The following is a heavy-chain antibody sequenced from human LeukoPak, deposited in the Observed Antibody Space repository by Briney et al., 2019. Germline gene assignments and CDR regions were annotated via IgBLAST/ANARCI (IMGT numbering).Heavy chain of an antibody. CDR1: GFTFSSYA. CDR3: AKGVTIFGVAPV. V-gene: IGHV3-23*01. CDR2: ISGSGGST. Sequence: TGGSLRLSCAASGFTFSSYAMSWVRQAPGKGLEWVSAISGSGGSTYYADSVKGRFTISRDNSKNTLYLQMNSLRAEDTAVYYCAKGVTIFGVAPVWGQGTTVTVSS. D-gene: IGHD3-3*01. J-gene: IGHJ6*02.